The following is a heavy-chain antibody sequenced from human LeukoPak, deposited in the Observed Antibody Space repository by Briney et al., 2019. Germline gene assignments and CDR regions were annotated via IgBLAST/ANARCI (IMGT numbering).Heavy chain of an antibody. CDR3: ARVPYNCSGSYGLFDY. CDR1: GGSFSGYY. J-gene: IGHJ4*02. CDR2: INHSGST. V-gene: IGHV4-34*01. Sequence: PSETMSLTCAVYGGSFSGYYWSWIRQPPGKGLEWIGEINHSGSTNYNPSLKSRVTISVDTSKNQFSLKLSSVTAADTAVYYCARVPYNCSGSYGLFDYWGQGTLVTVSS. D-gene: IGHD3-10*01.